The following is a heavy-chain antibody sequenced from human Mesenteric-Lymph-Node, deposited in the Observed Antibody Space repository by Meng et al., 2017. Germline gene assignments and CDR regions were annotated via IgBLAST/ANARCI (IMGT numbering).Heavy chain of an antibody. CDR2: IYYSGST. J-gene: IGHJ4*02. Sequence: QVQLEESVSGLVTPSGTLSLTCTFCGGSISSYCWSWIRQPAGKGLEWIGHIYYSGSTYYNPSLKSLVTISVDTSKNQFSLKLRSVTAADTAVYYCARADDYGDFFDYWGQGTLVTVSS. V-gene: IGHV4-59*06. CDR1: GGSISSYC. CDR3: ARADDYGDFFDY. D-gene: IGHD4-17*01.